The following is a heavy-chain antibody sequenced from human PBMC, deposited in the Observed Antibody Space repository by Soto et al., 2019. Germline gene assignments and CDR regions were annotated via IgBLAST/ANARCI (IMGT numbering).Heavy chain of an antibody. CDR3: AKGRSYYYYYGVDV. CDR1: GFIFSRDG. J-gene: IGHJ6*02. V-gene: IGHV3-33*06. Sequence: GGSLRLSCVASGFIFSRDGMHWVRQAPGKGLEWVAVIWYDGTNKYYVDSVKGRFTISRDNSKNTLYLQMNSLRAEDTALYYCAKGRSYYYYYGVDVWGQGTTVTVSS. CDR2: IWYDGTNK.